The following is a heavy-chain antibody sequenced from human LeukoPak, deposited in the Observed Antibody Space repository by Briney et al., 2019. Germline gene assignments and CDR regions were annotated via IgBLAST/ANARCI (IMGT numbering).Heavy chain of an antibody. CDR3: ARDPAVAGSGPLIGY. V-gene: IGHV3-53*01. D-gene: IGHD6-19*01. CDR2: IYSGGST. CDR1: GFTVSSNY. Sequence: GGSLRLSCAASGFTVSSNYMSWVRQAPGKGLEWVSVIYSGGSTYYADSVKGRFTISRDNSKNTLYLQMNSLRAEDTAVYYCARDPAVAGSGPLIGYWGQGTLVTVSS. J-gene: IGHJ4*02.